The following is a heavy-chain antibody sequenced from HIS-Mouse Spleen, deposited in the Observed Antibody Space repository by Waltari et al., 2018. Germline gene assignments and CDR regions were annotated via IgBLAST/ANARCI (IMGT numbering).Heavy chain of an antibody. Sequence: EVQLVESGGGLVKPGGARRLSGAAAGVVSIHAWISLCRLAPGKGLEWVGRIKSKTDGWTTDYAAPVKGRFTISRDDSKNTLYLQMNSLKTEDTAMYYCTTDPNSGYPDYWGQGTLVTVSS. V-gene: IGHV3-15*01. CDR2: IKSKTDGWTT. D-gene: IGHD5-12*01. CDR1: GVVSIHAW. CDR3: TTDPNSGYPDY. J-gene: IGHJ4*02.